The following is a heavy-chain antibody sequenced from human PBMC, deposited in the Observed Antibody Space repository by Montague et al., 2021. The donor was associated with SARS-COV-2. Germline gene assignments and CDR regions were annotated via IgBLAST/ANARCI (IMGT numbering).Heavy chain of an antibody. V-gene: IGHV4-61*02. J-gene: IGHJ6*02. D-gene: IGHD3-9*01. CDR2: IDARGTT. CDR3: ARSAFRYFDRPGMDV. Sequence: TLSLTCTVSGGSIRSDGFYWNWIRQPAGKGLEWIGRIDARGTTNYKPSLKSRVIISLDRSKNQFSLKLSSVIAADTAVYYCARSAFRYFDRPGMDVWGQGTTVTVSS. CDR1: GGSIRSDGFY.